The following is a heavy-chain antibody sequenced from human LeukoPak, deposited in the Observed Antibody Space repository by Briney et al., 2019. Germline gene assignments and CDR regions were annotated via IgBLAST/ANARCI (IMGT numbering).Heavy chain of an antibody. CDR1: GFTFSSYG. D-gene: IGHD4-11*01. CDR3: AKVGLTVTTILDYFDY. Sequence: GGSLRLSCAASGFTFSSYGMHWVRQAPGKGLEWVALISYDGSNKYYADSVKGRFTISRDNSKSTLYLQMNSLRAEDTAVYYFAKVGLTVTTILDYFDYWGQGTLVTVSS. CDR2: ISYDGSNK. J-gene: IGHJ4*02. V-gene: IGHV3-30*18.